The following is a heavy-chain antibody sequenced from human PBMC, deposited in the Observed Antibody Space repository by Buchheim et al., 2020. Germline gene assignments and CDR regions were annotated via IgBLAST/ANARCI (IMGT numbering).Heavy chain of an antibody. CDR3: ARDALPKKDIVVVPAAMRNWYYYGMDV. CDR1: GGSISSSSYY. J-gene: IGHJ6*02. Sequence: QLQLQESGPGLVKPSETLSLTCTVSGGSISSSSYYWGWIRQPPGKGLEWIGSIYYSGSTYYNPSLKSRVTLSVDTSKNQFSLKLSSVTAADTAVYYCARDALPKKDIVVVPAAMRNWYYYGMDVWGQGTT. D-gene: IGHD2-2*01. V-gene: IGHV4-39*07. CDR2: IYYSGST.